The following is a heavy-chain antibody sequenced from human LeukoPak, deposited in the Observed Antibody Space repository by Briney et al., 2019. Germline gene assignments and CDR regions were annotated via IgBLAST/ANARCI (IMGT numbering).Heavy chain of an antibody. CDR2: INPSGGTT. CDR3: ARDLVAPDY. J-gene: IGHJ4*02. V-gene: IGHV1-46*01. D-gene: IGHD6-6*01. CDR1: GYTFTSYY. Sequence: ASVKVSCKASGYTFTSYYMHWVRQAPGQGLERVGAINPSGGTTSYAQKFQGRVTMTRDTSTTTVYMELSSLRSEDTAVYHCARDLVAPDYWGQGTLVTVSS.